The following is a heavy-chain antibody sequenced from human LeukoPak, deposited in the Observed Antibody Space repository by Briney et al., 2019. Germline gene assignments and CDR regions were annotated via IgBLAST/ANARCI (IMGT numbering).Heavy chain of an antibody. Sequence: LETLSLTCTVSGGSTSSYYWSWIRQPPGKGLEWIGYIYYSGSTNYNPSLKSRVTISVDTSKNQFSLKLSSVTAADTAVYYCARDFGVVVPGPPHYYYYGMDVWGQGTTVTVSS. CDR1: GGSTSSYY. D-gene: IGHD2-2*01. CDR3: ARDFGVVVPGPPHYYYYGMDV. CDR2: IYYSGST. J-gene: IGHJ6*02. V-gene: IGHV4-59*01.